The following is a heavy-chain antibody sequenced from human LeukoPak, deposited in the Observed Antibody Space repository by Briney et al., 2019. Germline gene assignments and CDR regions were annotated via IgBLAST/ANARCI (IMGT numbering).Heavy chain of an antibody. D-gene: IGHD3-22*01. Sequence: SETLSLTCTVSGGSMTNYYWTWIRQSPGKGLEWIGHTYYSGNTNYNPSLKSRVTISIDTSKNQFSLKLSSVTAADTAVYYCTRGRAYYDSTGYYYWGRGILVTVSS. J-gene: IGHJ4*02. V-gene: IGHV4-59*01. CDR1: GGSMTNYY. CDR3: TRGRAYYDSTGYYY. CDR2: TYYSGNT.